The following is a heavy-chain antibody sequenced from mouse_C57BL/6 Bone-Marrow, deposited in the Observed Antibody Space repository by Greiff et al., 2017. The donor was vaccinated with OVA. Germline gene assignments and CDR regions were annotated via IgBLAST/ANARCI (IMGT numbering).Heavy chain of an antibody. CDR1: GYTFTDYY. Sequence: EVQLQQSGPVLVKPGASVKMSCKASGYTFTDYYMNWVKQSHGKSLEWIGVINPYNGGTSYNQKFKGKATLTVDKSSSTAYMELNSLTSEDSAVYYCARENYGSSYVDYAMDYWGQGTSVTVSS. V-gene: IGHV1-19*01. CDR2: INPYNGGT. J-gene: IGHJ4*01. CDR3: ARENYGSSYVDYAMDY. D-gene: IGHD1-1*01.